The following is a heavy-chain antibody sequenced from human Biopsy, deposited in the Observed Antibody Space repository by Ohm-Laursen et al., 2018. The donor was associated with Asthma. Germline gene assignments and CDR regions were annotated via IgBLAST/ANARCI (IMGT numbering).Heavy chain of an antibody. CDR1: GYTFRSYG. J-gene: IGHJ6*02. CDR3: ARGYSGSDRIVYYYSGLEV. D-gene: IGHD5-12*01. Sequence: ASVYASRNASGYTFRSYGVSWVRQDPGQGLEWMGGIIPIFGTSNYAQKFQGRVTFTADESTSSAYMELSSLSSEDTAVYYCARGYSGSDRIVYYYSGLEVWGQGTTVTVSS. V-gene: IGHV1-69*13. CDR2: IIPIFGTS.